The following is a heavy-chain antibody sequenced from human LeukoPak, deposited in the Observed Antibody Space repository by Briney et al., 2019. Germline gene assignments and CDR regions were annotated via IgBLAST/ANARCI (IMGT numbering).Heavy chain of an antibody. CDR1: GYTFTSYG. D-gene: IGHD1-26*01. V-gene: IGHV1-18*01. CDR3: ARVNVWELQEDY. J-gene: IGHJ4*02. CDR2: ISAYNGNT. Sequence: APVKVSCKASGYTFTSYGISWVRRAPGQGLEWMGWISAYNGNTNYAQKLQGRVTMTTDTSTSTAYMELRSLRSDDTAVYYCARVNVWELQEDYWGQGTLVTVSS.